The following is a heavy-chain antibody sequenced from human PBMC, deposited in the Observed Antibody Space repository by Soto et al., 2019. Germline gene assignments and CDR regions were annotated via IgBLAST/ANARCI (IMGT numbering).Heavy chain of an antibody. CDR3: ARGSNIVVVPAAIRNRVLGKNYYYYYMDV. CDR2: INHSGST. D-gene: IGHD2-2*01. Sequence: SETLSLTCAVYGGSFSGYYWSWIRQPPGKGLEWIGEINHSGSTNYNPSLKSRVTISVDTSKNQFSLKLSSVTAADTAVYYCARGSNIVVVPAAIRNRVLGKNYYYYYMDVWGKGTTVTVSS. V-gene: IGHV4-34*01. J-gene: IGHJ6*03. CDR1: GGSFSGYY.